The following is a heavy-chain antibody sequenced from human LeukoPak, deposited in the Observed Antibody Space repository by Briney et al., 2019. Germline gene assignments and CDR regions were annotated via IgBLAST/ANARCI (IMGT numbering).Heavy chain of an antibody. V-gene: IGHV3-30*02. CDR1: GLTFSSYG. Sequence: GSLSLSCAASGLTFSSYGMHWVREAPGKGLEWVAVIRYDGSNKYYADSVKGRFTISRDNSKNTLYLQMNSLRAEDTAVYYCARDRDYGDYVDSAFDIWGQGTMVTVSS. CDR2: IRYDGSNK. D-gene: IGHD4-17*01. CDR3: ARDRDYGDYVDSAFDI. J-gene: IGHJ3*02.